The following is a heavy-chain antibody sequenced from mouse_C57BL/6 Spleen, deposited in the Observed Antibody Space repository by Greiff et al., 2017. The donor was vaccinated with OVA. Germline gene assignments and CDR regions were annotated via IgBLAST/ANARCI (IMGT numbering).Heavy chain of an antibody. CDR3: ARMVTTEYYAMDY. Sequence: EVKLVESGPELVKPGASVKIPCKASGYTFTDYNMDWVKQSHGKSLEWIGDINPNNGGTIYNQKFKGKATLTVDKSSSTAYMELRSLTSEDTAVYYCARMVTTEYYAMDYWGQGTSVTVSS. V-gene: IGHV1-18*01. CDR1: GYTFTDYN. D-gene: IGHD2-2*01. CDR2: INPNNGGT. J-gene: IGHJ4*01.